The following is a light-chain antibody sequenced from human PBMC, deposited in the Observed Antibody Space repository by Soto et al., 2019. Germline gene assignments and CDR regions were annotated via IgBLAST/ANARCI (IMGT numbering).Light chain of an antibody. J-gene: IGKJ4*01. Sequence: EIVLTQSPGTLSLSPGERAILYCRASQSLSSSFLAWYQQKPGQAPRLLIYSSSNRATGIPDRFSGGGSGTDFTLTISRLEPADFAVYYCQQYGRSPLTFGGGTKVDIK. CDR3: QQYGRSPLT. V-gene: IGKV3-20*01. CDR1: QSLSSSF. CDR2: SSS.